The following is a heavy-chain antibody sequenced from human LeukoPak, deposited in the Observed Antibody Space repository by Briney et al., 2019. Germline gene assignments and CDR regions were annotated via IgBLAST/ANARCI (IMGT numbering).Heavy chain of an antibody. Sequence: ASVKVSCKASGYTFTSYGISWVRQAPGQGLEWMGWISAYYGNTNYARNLQDRVTMTTDTSTSIAYVELRSLRSDDTAVYYCARDTYCSSTSCFPYYMDVWGTGTTVTVSS. CDR2: ISAYYGNT. D-gene: IGHD2-2*01. J-gene: IGHJ6*03. CDR1: GYTFTSYG. V-gene: IGHV1-18*01. CDR3: ARDTYCSSTSCFPYYMDV.